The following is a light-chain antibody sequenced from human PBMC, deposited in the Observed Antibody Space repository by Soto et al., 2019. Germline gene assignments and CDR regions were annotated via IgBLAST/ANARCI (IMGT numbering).Light chain of an antibody. CDR3: QQRSNWPPEWT. V-gene: IGKV3-11*01. CDR1: QSVSSY. J-gene: IGKJ1*01. CDR2: DAS. Sequence: EIVLTQSPATLSLSPGERATLSCRVSQSVSSYLAWYQQKTGQAPRLLIYDASNRATGIPARFSGSVSLTDFTLTISSLEPEDFAVYYCQQRSNWPPEWTLGQGTKLYIK.